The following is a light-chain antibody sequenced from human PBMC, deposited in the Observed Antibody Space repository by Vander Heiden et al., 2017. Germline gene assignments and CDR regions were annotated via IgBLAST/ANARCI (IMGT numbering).Light chain of an antibody. CDR1: QSVSSY. J-gene: IGKJ4*01. Sequence: EIVLTQSPATLSLSPGERATLSCRASQSVSSYLAWYQQKPGQAPRLLIYDASNRATGIPARFSGSGSGTDFTLTISSLEPEDFAVYYGQQRSNWPQGGLLTFGGGTKVEIK. V-gene: IGKV3-11*01. CDR2: DAS. CDR3: QQRSNWPQGGLLT.